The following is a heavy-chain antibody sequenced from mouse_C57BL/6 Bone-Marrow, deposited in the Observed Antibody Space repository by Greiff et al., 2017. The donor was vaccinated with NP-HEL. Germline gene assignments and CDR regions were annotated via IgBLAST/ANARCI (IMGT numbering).Heavy chain of an antibody. V-gene: IGHV1-4*01. CDR2: INPSSGYT. CDR1: GYTFTSYT. Sequence: QVHVKQSGAELARPGASVKMSCKASGYTFTSYTMHWVKQRPGQGLEWIGYINPSSGYTKYNQKFKDKATLTANKSSSTAYMQLSSLTSEDSAVYYCARSYYNAMDYWGQGTSVTVSS. CDR3: ARSYYNAMDY. J-gene: IGHJ4*01. D-gene: IGHD2-12*01.